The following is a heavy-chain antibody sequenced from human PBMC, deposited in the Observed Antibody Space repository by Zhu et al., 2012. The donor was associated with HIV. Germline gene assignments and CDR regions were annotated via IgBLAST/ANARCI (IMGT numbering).Heavy chain of an antibody. Sequence: QVQLQESGPGLVKPSETLSLTCTVSGGSISSHYWSWIRQPPGKGLEWIGYIYYSGSTNYNPSLKSRVTISVDTSKNQFSLKLSSVTAADTAVYYCARSAPDVEWFGELFGYYYYGMDVWGQGTTVTVSS. CDR2: IYYSGST. J-gene: IGHJ6*02. CDR3: ARSAPDVEWFGELFGYYYYGMDV. D-gene: IGHD3-10*01. V-gene: IGHV4-59*11. CDR1: GGSISSHY.